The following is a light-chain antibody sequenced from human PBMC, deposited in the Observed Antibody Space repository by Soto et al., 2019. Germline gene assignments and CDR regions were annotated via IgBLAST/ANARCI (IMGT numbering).Light chain of an antibody. J-gene: IGLJ1*01. V-gene: IGLV1-44*01. Sequence: QSVLTQTPSASGTPGQRGTISCSGSRSNIGSNTVNWYQQLPGKAPKLLIYSHNQRPSGVPDRFSGSKSGTSASLAISGLQSEDEADYYCAAWDDSLNGRVFGTGTKLTVL. CDR3: AAWDDSLNGRV. CDR2: SHN. CDR1: RSNIGSNT.